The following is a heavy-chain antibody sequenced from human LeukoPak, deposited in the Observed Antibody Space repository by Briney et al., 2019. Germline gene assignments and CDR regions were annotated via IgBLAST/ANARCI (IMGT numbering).Heavy chain of an antibody. CDR3: ARLPGIAAV. CDR2: IYDSGST. Sequence: SETLSLTCTVSGGSTSRYYWSRIRQPPGKSLEWIGYIYDSGSTAYNPSLKSRVTISIDTSNNRFSLSLTSVTAADTAVYYCARLPGIAAVWGQGTLVIVSS. V-gene: IGHV4-59*08. J-gene: IGHJ1*01. D-gene: IGHD6-13*01. CDR1: GGSTSRYY.